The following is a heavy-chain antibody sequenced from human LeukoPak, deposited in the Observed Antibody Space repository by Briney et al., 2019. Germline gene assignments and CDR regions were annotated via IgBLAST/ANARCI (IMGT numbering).Heavy chain of an antibody. J-gene: IGHJ2*01. Sequence: GGSLTLSCEGSGFSVGSKYMNLVRQAPGKGLEGVSMLYSGGGTYYADSVKGRFTVSRDSSKNTLYLHMNSLRVEDTAVYYCARVGDHYHWYLDVWGRGTLVTVSS. CDR1: GFSVGSKY. V-gene: IGHV3-53*03. CDR2: LYSGGGT. D-gene: IGHD3-10*01. CDR3: ARVGDHYHWYLDV.